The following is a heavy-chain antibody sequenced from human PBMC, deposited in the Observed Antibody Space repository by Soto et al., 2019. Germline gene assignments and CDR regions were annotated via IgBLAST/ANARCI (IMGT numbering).Heavy chain of an antibody. D-gene: IGHD2-2*01. CDR3: ARQQYCGSSTCYDSLYYQYMDV. CDR2: IYYSGST. V-gene: IGHV4-39*01. CDR1: GGSISSSSYY. J-gene: IGHJ6*03. Sequence: SETLSLTCTVSGGSISSSSYYWGWIRQPPGKGLEWIGSIYYSGSTYYNPSLKSRVTISVDTSKNQFSLKLSSVTAADTAVYFCARQQYCGSSTCYDSLYYQYMDVRGKGTMVTVSS.